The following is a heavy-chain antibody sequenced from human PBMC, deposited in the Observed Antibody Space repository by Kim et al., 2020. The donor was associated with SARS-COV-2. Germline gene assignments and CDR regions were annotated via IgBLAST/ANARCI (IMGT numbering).Heavy chain of an antibody. CDR3: ARERTGSGGLDA. J-gene: IGHJ6*02. Sequence: TNFAQNFKGRVTVTRDTSTSTFYMELSSLRSEDTALFYCARERTGSGGLDAGGQGTTVTVSS. V-gene: IGHV1-46*01. D-gene: IGHD6-25*01. CDR2: T.